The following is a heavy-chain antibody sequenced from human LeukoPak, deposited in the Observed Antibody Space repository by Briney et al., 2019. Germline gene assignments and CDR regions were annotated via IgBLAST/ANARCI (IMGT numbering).Heavy chain of an antibody. J-gene: IGHJ3*02. CDR1: GYIFTDYY. Sequence: GASVKVSCKASGYIFTDYYIHWVRQAPGHGLEWMGWINPNSGGTKYAQKFQGWVTMTRDTSINTAYMQLSSLKSDDTAEYYCARDRGRGGLSSAFDIWGQGTMVTISS. D-gene: IGHD3-16*01. V-gene: IGHV1-2*04. CDR2: INPNSGGT. CDR3: ARDRGRGGLSSAFDI.